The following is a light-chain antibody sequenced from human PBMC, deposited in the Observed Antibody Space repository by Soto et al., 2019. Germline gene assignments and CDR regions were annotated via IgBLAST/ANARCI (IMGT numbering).Light chain of an antibody. CDR2: EVS. CDR3: CSYAGSSSAYV. CDR1: SSDVGSYNV. Sequence: QLVLTQPASVSGSPGQSITISCTGTSSDVGSYNVVSWYQQHPGKAPKLLIYEVSKRPSGVSDRFSGSKSGNTASLTISGLQAEDEADYHCCSYAGSSSAYVFGTGTTLTVL. J-gene: IGLJ1*01. V-gene: IGLV2-23*02.